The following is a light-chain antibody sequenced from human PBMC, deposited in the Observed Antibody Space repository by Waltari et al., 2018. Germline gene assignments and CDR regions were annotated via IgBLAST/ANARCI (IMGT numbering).Light chain of an antibody. CDR3: QQCNSYLLT. CDR1: QSIGSS. J-gene: IGKJ4*01. V-gene: IGKV1-5*03. Sequence: DIQMTQSPSTLSASVGDRVTITCRASQSIGSSLAWYQQKPGKAPKVVIYEASSLESGVPSRFSGSGSGTEFTLTISSLQTDDFETYYCQQCNSYLLTFGGGTKVEIK. CDR2: EAS.